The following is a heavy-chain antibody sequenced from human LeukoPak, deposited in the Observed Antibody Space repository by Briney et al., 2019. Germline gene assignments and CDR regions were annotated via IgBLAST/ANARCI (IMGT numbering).Heavy chain of an antibody. J-gene: IGHJ3*02. V-gene: IGHV4-59*01. D-gene: IGHD3-10*01. Sequence: SETLSLTCTVSGGSISSYYWSWIRQPPGKGLEWIGYIYYSGSTNYNPSLKSRVTISVDTSKNQFSLKLSPVTAADTAVYYCASGLLWFGEGAFDIWGQGTMVTVSS. CDR2: IYYSGST. CDR3: ASGLLWFGEGAFDI. CDR1: GGSISSYY.